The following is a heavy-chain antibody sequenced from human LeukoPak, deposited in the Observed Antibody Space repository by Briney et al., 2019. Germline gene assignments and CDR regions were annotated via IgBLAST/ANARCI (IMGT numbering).Heavy chain of an antibody. CDR3: VRDRGYSYGYDFDY. Sequence: GASVKVSCKASGYTFTSYGISWVRQAPGQGLEWMGWISAYNGNTNYAQKLRGRVTMTTDTSTSTAYMELRSLRSDDTAVYYCVRDRGYSYGYDFDYWGQGTLVTVSS. D-gene: IGHD5-18*01. CDR1: GYTFTSYG. V-gene: IGHV1-18*01. J-gene: IGHJ4*02. CDR2: ISAYNGNT.